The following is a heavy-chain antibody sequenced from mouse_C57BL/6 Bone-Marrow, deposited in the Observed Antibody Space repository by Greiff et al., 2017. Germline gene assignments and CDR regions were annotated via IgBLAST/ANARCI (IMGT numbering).Heavy chain of an antibody. Sequence: VQLQQSGTVLARPGASVKMSCKTSGYTFTSYWMHWVKQRPGQGLEWIGAIYPGNSDTSYNQKFKGKAKLTAVTSASTAYMELSSLTNEDSAVYYCTREVYYGNLYYAMDYWGQGTSVTVSS. CDR1: GYTFTSYW. J-gene: IGHJ4*01. V-gene: IGHV1-5*01. CDR3: TREVYYGNLYYAMDY. D-gene: IGHD2-1*01. CDR2: IYPGNSDT.